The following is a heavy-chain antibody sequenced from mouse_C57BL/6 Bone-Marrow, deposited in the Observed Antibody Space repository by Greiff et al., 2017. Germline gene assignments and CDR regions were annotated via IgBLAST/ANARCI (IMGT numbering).Heavy chain of an antibody. CDR2: IWTGGGT. D-gene: IGHD1-1*02. J-gene: IGHJ1*03. V-gene: IGHV2-9-1*01. Sequence: VKLVESGPGLVAPSQSLSITCTVSGFSLTSYAISWVRQPPGKGLEWLGVIWTGGGTNYNSALKSRLSISNDNSKSQVFLKMNSLQPDDTARYYWARALVATDWYFDVWGTGTMVTVSA. CDR1: GFSLTSYA. CDR3: ARALVATDWYFDV.